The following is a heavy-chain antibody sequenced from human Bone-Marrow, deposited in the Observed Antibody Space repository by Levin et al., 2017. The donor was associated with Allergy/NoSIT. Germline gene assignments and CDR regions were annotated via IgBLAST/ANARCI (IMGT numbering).Heavy chain of an antibody. Sequence: PSETLSLTCTVSGASISSAPHYWSWIRQHPGKGLEWIGYISYMGSTHYNPSLKSRVAISLDTSNNHFSLKLTSVAAADTALYYCAREWVVVPATDAVDIWGPGTMVTVSS. J-gene: IGHJ3*02. V-gene: IGHV4-31*03. CDR2: ISYMGST. D-gene: IGHD3-22*01. CDR1: GASISSAPHY. CDR3: AREWVVVPATDAVDI.